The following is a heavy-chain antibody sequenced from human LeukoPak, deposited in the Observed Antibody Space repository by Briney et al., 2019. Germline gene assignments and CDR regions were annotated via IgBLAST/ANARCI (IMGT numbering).Heavy chain of an antibody. J-gene: IGHJ4*02. V-gene: IGHV4-39*01. CDR3: VRHDGRSGGTMGALDS. CDR1: AGSISSSSHH. CDR2: IYYGRTT. D-gene: IGHD4-23*01. Sequence: SETLSPTCTVSAGSISSSSHHWGWIRQSPGKGLEWIGSIYYGRTTYYNPSLNSRVTISVVTSKNQFSLQLNSVTAADTAVYYCVRHDGRSGGTMGALDSWGQGSLVTVPS.